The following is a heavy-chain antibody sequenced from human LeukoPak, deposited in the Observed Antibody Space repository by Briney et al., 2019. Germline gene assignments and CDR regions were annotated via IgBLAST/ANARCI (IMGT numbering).Heavy chain of an antibody. Sequence: GASVKVSCKASGYTFTSYAMNWVRQAPGQGLEWMGWINTNTGNPTYAQGFTGRFVFSLDTSVSTAYLQISSLKAEDTAAYYCARNTRRIAAASAEYFQHWGQGTLVTVSS. CDR3: ARNTRRIAAASAEYFQH. J-gene: IGHJ1*01. V-gene: IGHV7-4-1*02. D-gene: IGHD6-13*01. CDR2: INTNTGNP. CDR1: GYTFTSYA.